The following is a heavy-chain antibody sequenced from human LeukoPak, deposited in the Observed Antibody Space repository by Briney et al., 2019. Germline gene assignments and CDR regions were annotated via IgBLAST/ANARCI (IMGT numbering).Heavy chain of an antibody. Sequence: GSLRLSCAASGFTFSSYGMHWVRQAPGKGLEWVAFIRYDGSNKYYADSVQGRFTISRDNSKNTLYLEMNSLRVEDTAFYYCAKEDAPLGGRPVNWGQGTLVTVSS. CDR1: GFTFSSYG. CDR3: AKEDAPLGGRPVN. D-gene: IGHD3-16*01. J-gene: IGHJ4*02. V-gene: IGHV3-30*02. CDR2: IRYDGSNK.